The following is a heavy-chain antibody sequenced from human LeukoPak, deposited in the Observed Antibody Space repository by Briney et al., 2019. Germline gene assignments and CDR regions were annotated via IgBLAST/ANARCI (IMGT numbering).Heavy chain of an antibody. J-gene: IGHJ6*02. D-gene: IGHD3-10*01. CDR2: ISNNAGTI. CDR3: AKARGLFGSGSSYYYYYGMDV. Sequence: GGSLRLSCAASAFTFSSYAMTWVRQAPGKGLEWVSSISNNAGTIYYADSVKDRFTISRDNSRNTLYLQMCSLRAEDTAVYYCAKARGLFGSGSSYYYYYGMDVWGQGTTVTVSS. V-gene: IGHV3-23*01. CDR1: AFTFSSYA.